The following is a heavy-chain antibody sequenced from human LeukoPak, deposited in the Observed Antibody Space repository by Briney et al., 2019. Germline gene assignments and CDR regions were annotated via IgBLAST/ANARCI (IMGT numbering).Heavy chain of an antibody. CDR3: EVDGPNDAFDI. Sequence: SVKVSCKASGGTFSSYAVSWVRQAPGHGVEWMGRSIPNLGIANYAQKFQGRDTITANKSTSTAYMELSSLRSEDTAVYYCEVDGPNDAFDIWGQGTMVTVSS. V-gene: IGHV1-69*04. CDR2: SIPNLGIA. J-gene: IGHJ3*02. CDR1: GGTFSSYA.